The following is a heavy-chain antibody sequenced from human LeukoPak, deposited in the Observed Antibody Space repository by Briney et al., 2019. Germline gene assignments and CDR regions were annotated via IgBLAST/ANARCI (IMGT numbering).Heavy chain of an antibody. CDR1: GFTFTSYT. CDR2: SSAYNGNT. D-gene: IGHD6-13*01. Sequence: ASVKVSCKASGFTFTSYTISWVRQAPGRGLEWMGWSSAYNGNTKYVQKLQGRVTMTTDTSTSTAYMELRSLRSDDTAVYYCARGTWYSSSWYPLGYWGQGTLVTVSS. V-gene: IGHV1-18*01. J-gene: IGHJ4*02. CDR3: ARGTWYSSSWYPLGY.